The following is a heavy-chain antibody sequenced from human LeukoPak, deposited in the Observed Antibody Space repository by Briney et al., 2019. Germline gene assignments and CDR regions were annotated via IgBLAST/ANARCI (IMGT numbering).Heavy chain of an antibody. CDR2: ITGSGGNT. J-gene: IGHJ4*02. V-gene: IGHV3-23*01. CDR1: GFTFSSYA. D-gene: IGHD3-9*01. Sequence: GGSLRLSCAAPGFTFSSYAMSWVRQAPAKGLEWVSAITGSGGNTYYADSVKGRFTISRDNSKNTLYLQMNSLGVEDTAVYYCARRVVLTRYYYFDYWGQGTLVIVSS. CDR3: ARRVVLTRYYYFDY.